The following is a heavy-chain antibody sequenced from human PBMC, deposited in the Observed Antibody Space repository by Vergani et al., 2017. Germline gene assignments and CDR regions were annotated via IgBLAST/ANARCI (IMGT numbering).Heavy chain of an antibody. Sequence: QVQLVQSGAEVKKPGSSVKVSCKASGGTFSSYTISWVRQAPGQGLEWMGRIIPILGIANYAQKFQGRVTMTRDTSISTAYMELRSLRSDDTAVYYCGYSSGWAEYFQHWGQGTLVTVSS. CDR1: GGTFSSYT. CDR2: IIPILGIA. CDR3: GYSSGWAEYFQH. D-gene: IGHD6-19*01. V-gene: IGHV1-69*02. J-gene: IGHJ1*01.